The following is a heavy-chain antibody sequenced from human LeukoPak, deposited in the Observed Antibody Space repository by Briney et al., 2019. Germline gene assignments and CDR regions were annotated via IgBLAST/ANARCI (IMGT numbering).Heavy chain of an antibody. V-gene: IGHV4-59*01. Sequence: SETLSLTCAVYGGSFSGYYWSWIRQPPGKGLEWIGYIYYSGSTNYNPSLKSRVTISVDTSKNQFSLKLSSVTAADTAVYYCARVKAVAGTFWFDPWGQGTLVTVSS. CDR1: GGSFSGYY. J-gene: IGHJ5*02. CDR2: IYYSGST. D-gene: IGHD6-19*01. CDR3: ARVKAVAGTFWFDP.